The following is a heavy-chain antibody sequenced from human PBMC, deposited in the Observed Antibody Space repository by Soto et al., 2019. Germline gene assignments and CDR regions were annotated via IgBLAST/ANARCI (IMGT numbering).Heavy chain of an antibody. V-gene: IGHV3-30-3*01. J-gene: IGHJ4*02. CDR3: VREIRGFGELLAY. Sequence: GGSLRLSCAASGFTFSSYAMHWVRQAPGKGLEWVAVISYDGSNKYYADSVKGRFTISRDNSKNTLYLQMNSLRAEDTAVYYCVREIRGFGELLAYWGQGTLVTVSS. CDR2: ISYDGSNK. D-gene: IGHD3-10*01. CDR1: GFTFSSYA.